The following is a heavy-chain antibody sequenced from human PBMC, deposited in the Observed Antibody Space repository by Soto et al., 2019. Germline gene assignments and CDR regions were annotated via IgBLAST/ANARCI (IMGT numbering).Heavy chain of an antibody. CDR3: ARLITIFGVVSAFDP. J-gene: IGHJ5*02. CDR1: GYTFTSYS. D-gene: IGHD3-3*01. CDR2: INAGNGNT. Sequence: ASVNVSFKASGYTFTSYSMHWVRQAPGQRLEWMGWINAGNGNTKYSHKFQGRVTITRDTSASTAYMELSSLRSEDTAVYYCARLITIFGVVSAFDPWGQRTLVTVSS. V-gene: IGHV1-3*01.